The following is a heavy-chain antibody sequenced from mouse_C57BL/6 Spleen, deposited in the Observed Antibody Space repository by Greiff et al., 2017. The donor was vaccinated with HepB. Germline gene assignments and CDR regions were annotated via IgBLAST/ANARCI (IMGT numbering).Heavy chain of an antibody. D-gene: IGHD2-1*01. CDR2: ISSGSSTI. CDR1: GFTFSDYG. V-gene: IGHV5-17*01. J-gene: IGHJ3*01. Sequence: EVKLVESGGGLVKPGGSLKLSCAASGFTFSDYGMRWVRQAPEKGLEWVAYISSGSSTIYYADTVKGRFTISRDNAKNTLFLQMTSLRSEDTAMYYCARDGNYLPWFAYWGQGTLVTVSA. CDR3: ARDGNYLPWFAY.